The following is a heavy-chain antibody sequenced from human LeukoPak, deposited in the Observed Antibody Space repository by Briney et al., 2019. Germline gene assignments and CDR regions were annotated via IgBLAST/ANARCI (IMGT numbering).Heavy chain of an antibody. CDR1: GFTFSSYG. V-gene: IGHV3-33*01. D-gene: IGHD3-22*01. J-gene: IGHJ4*02. CDR3: ARDKPPPYYYDSSGIFDY. Sequence: GGSLRLSCAASGFTFSSYGMHWVRQAPGKGLEWVAVIWYDGSNKYYADSVKGRYTISRDNSKNTLYLQMNSLRAEDTAVYYCARDKPPPYYYDSSGIFDYWGQGTLVTVSS. CDR2: IWYDGSNK.